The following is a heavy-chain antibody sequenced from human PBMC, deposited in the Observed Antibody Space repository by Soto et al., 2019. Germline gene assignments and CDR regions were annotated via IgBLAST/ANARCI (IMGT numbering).Heavy chain of an antibody. CDR2: VYSGGST. Sequence: GGSLRLSCAASGFTVSSNYMSWVRQAPGKGLEWVSVVYSGGSTYYADSVKGRFTISRDNSKNTLYLQMNSLRAEDTAVYYCARDRPRSAGYSSGSPFDYWGQGTLVTVSS. CDR3: ARDRPRSAGYSSGSPFDY. J-gene: IGHJ4*02. CDR1: GFTVSSNY. D-gene: IGHD6-19*01. V-gene: IGHV3-66*01.